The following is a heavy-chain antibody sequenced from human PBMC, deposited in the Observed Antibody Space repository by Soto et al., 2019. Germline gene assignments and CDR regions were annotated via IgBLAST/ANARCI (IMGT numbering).Heavy chain of an antibody. D-gene: IGHD4-17*01. CDR2: MNPNSGNA. Sequence: ASVKVSCKASGYTFTSYDINWVRQATGQGLEWMGWMNPNSGNAGYAQKFQGRVTMTRSTSISTAYMELSSLRSEDTAVYYCARGRDYGDYSFDYWGQGTLVTVSS. CDR1: GYTFTSYD. J-gene: IGHJ4*02. V-gene: IGHV1-8*01. CDR3: ARGRDYGDYSFDY.